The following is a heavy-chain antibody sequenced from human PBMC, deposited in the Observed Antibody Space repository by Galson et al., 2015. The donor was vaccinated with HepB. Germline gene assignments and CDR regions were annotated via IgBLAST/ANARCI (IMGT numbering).Heavy chain of an antibody. CDR1: GGTFSSYA. CDR2: IIPIFGTA. CDR3: ARDLSGGSGSDYNRNYYYGMDV. J-gene: IGHJ6*02. Sequence: SVKVSCKASGGTFSSYAISRVRQAPGQGLEWMGGIIPIFGTANYAQKFQGRVTITADESTSTAYMELSSLRAEDTAVYYCARDLSGGSGSDYNRNYYYGMDVWGQGTTVTVSS. V-gene: IGHV1-69*13. D-gene: IGHD3-10*01.